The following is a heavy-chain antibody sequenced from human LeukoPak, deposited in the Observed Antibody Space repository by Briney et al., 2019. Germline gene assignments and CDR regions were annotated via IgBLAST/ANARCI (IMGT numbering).Heavy chain of an antibody. D-gene: IGHD4-17*01. Sequence: SETLSLTCTVSGGSISSYYWSWIRQPAGKGLEWIGRIYTSGSTNYNPSLKSRVTMSVDTSKNQFSLKLSSVTAADTAVYYCARDYGDYPRDYFDYWGQGTLVTVSS. CDR2: IYTSGST. V-gene: IGHV4-4*07. CDR1: GGSISSYY. CDR3: ARDYGDYPRDYFDY. J-gene: IGHJ4*02.